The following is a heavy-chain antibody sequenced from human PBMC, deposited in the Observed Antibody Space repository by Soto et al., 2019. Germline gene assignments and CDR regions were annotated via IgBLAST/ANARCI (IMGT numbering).Heavy chain of an antibody. V-gene: IGHV3-23*01. CDR2: ISGSGGRT. D-gene: IGHD4-4*01. CDR1: GFTFDIHA. Sequence: EVQLLESGGGLVQPGGSLRLSCAASGFTFDIHAMTWVRQAPGKGLEWVSAISGSGGRTYYADSVKGRFTISRDNSKSTLYMHKSSLRAEDTAIYFCAKDPGYSNDVNYVAYFDYWGQGTLVTVSS. J-gene: IGHJ4*02. CDR3: AKDPGYSNDVNYVAYFDY.